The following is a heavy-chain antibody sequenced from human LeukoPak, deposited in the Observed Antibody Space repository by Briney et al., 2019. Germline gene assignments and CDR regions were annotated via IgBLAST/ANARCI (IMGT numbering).Heavy chain of an antibody. D-gene: IGHD5-18*01. CDR2: INWNGGST. J-gene: IGHJ4*02. CDR3: ARGDVDTAMGDPFDY. CDR1: GFTFDDYG. V-gene: IGHV3-20*04. Sequence: PGGSLRLSCAASGFTFDDYGMSWVRQAPGKGLEWVSGINWNGGSTGYADSVKGRFTISRDNAKNSLYLQMNSLRAEDTALYYCARGDVDTAMGDPFDYWGQGTLVTVSS.